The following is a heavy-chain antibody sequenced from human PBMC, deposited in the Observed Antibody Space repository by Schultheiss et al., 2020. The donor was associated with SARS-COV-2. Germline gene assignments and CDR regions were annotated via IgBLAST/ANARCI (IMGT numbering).Heavy chain of an antibody. D-gene: IGHD3-3*01. CDR1: GFTFSTYA. V-gene: IGHV3-21*01. CDR3: ARGGYYDFWKTFYYYYMDV. Sequence: SCAASGFTFSTYAMSWVRQAPGKGLEWVSSISSSSSYIYYGDSVKGRFTISRDNSKNTLYLQMNSLRPEDTAVYYCARGGYYDFWKTFYYYYMDVWGKGTTVTV. J-gene: IGHJ6*03. CDR2: ISSSSSYI.